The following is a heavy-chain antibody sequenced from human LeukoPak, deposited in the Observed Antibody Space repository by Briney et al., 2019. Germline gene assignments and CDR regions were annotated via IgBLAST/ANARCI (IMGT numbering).Heavy chain of an antibody. V-gene: IGHV3-30-3*01. CDR3: ARAWIELWSHDY. J-gene: IGHJ4*02. Sequence: PGGSLRLSCAASGFTFSNYALHWVRQAPGKGLEWVAVISYDGSKKYYADSVKGRFTISRDNSKDTLYLQMNSLRAEDTAMYYCARAWIELWSHDYWGQGTLVTVSS. CDR1: GFTFSNYA. D-gene: IGHD5-18*01. CDR2: ISYDGSKK.